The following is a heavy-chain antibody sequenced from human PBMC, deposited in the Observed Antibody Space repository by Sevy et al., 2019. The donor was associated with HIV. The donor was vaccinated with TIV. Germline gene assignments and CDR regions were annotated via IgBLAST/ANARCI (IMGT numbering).Heavy chain of an antibody. CDR1: GFTFIAFG. J-gene: IGHJ5*02. Sequence: GGSLRLSCSASGFTFIAFGMTWVRQAPGKGLEWVSGISGGGAATAYANSVKGRFTIPRDNSKKPLFLQMNSLTAADTAVYYCARYGRIPVAGHTWFDPWGLGTLVTVSS. V-gene: IGHV3-23*01. CDR2: ISGGGAAT. CDR3: ARYGRIPVAGHTWFDP. D-gene: IGHD6-19*01.